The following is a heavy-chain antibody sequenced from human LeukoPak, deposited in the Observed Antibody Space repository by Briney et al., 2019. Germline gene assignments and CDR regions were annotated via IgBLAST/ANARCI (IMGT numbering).Heavy chain of an antibody. CDR1: GGSISSYY. J-gene: IGHJ2*01. V-gene: IGHV4-59*08. CDR3: ARHEAPGHFDL. CDR2: IYYSGST. Sequence: SETLSLTCTVSGGSISSYYWSWIRQPPVKGLEWIGYIYYSGSTNYNPSLKSRVTISVDTSKNQFSLKLSSVTAADTAVYYCARHEAPGHFDLWGRGTLVTVSS.